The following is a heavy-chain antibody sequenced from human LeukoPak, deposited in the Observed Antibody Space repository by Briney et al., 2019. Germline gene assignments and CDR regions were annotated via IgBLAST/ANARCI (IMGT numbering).Heavy chain of an antibody. CDR1: GYTFTSFG. CDR2: ISAYNGNT. V-gene: IGHV1-18*01. CDR3: ARERGYSYVLNWFDP. Sequence: ASVKVSCKASGYTFTSFGISWVRQAPGEGLEWMGWISAYNGNTDYAQKFQGRVTMTTDTSTTTAYMELRSLRSEDTAVYYCARERGYSYVLNWFDPWGQGTLVTVSS. D-gene: IGHD5-18*01. J-gene: IGHJ5*02.